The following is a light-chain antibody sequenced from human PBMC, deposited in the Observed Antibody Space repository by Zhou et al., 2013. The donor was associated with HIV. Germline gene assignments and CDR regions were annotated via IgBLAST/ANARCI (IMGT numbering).Light chain of an antibody. J-gene: IGKJ4*01. CDR1: QAIYNY. V-gene: IGKV1-27*01. Sequence: IQLTQSPSSLSASVGDRVTITCRASQAIYNYLAWYQQKPGKVPKLLIHLASTLLSGVPSRFSGSVSGTDFTLTISSLQPEDVATYYCQQSYGALPLSFGGGTKVE. CDR3: QQSYGALPLS. CDR2: LAS.